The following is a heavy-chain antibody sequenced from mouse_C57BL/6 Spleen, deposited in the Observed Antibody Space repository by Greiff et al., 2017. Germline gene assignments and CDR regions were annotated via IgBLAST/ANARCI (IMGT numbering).Heavy chain of an antibody. V-gene: IGHV1-80*01. CDR1: GYAFSSCW. CDR3: AKRPDFDY. CDR2: MYPGDGGT. J-gene: IGHJ2*01. Sequence: VQLQQSGAELVKPGASVKISCKASGYAFSSCWMNWVKQRPGTGLELNGQMYPGDGGTNYNGQFKGKATLTADKSSSTAYMQLSSLTAEDTAVYFCAKRPDFDYWGQGTTLTVSS.